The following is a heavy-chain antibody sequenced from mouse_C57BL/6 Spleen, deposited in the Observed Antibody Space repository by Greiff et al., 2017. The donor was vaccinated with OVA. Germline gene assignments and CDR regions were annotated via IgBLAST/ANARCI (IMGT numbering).Heavy chain of an antibody. D-gene: IGHD3-2*02. CDR2: ISYDGSN. Sequence: EVHLVESGPGLVKPSQSLSLSCSVTGYSITSGYYCNWLRQFPGNKLEWMGFISYDGSNNYNPSLKNRISITRDTSKNHFFLTLNSVTTEDTATYNCARGGGGSSGYDFDYGGKGTTLTVSS. J-gene: IGHJ2*01. CDR1: GYSITSGYY. CDR3: ARGGGGSSGYDFDY. V-gene: IGHV3-6*01.